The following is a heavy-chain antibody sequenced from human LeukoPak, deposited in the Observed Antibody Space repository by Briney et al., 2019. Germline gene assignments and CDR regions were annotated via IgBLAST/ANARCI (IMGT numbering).Heavy chain of an antibody. D-gene: IGHD3-9*01. CDR3: ARDAYDILTGYYKGADY. J-gene: IGHJ4*02. V-gene: IGHV1-18*01. Sequence: ASVKVSCKASGYTFTSYGISWVRQAPGQGLEWMGWISAYNGNTNYAQKLQGRVTMTTDTSTSTAYMELRSLRSDDTAVYYCARDAYDILTGYYKGADYWGQGTLSPSPQ. CDR1: GYTFTSYG. CDR2: ISAYNGNT.